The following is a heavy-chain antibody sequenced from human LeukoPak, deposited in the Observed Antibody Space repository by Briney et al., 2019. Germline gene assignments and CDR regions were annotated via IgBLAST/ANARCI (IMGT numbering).Heavy chain of an antibody. V-gene: IGHV3-21*01. J-gene: IGHJ4*02. CDR1: GFTFNTYG. D-gene: IGHD1-1*01. CDR2: ISSRSSYI. CDR3: ARHRDWNGGFDY. Sequence: GGSLRLSCAASGFTFNTYGMNWVRQAPGKGLEWVSSISSRSSYIYYADSVKGRFTISRDNAKNSLSLQMNSLRAEDTAVYYCARHRDWNGGFDYWGQGTLVTVSS.